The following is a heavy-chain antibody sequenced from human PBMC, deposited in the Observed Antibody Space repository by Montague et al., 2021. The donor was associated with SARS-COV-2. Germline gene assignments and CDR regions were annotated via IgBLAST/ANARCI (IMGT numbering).Heavy chain of an antibody. CDR3: ARATSVRGAVNWFDP. D-gene: IGHD3-10*01. CDR2: INYSGGT. CDR1: GGSISSHY. V-gene: IGHV4-59*11. J-gene: IGHJ5*02. Sequence: SETLSLTCAVSGGSISSHYWSFIRQPPGKGLEWIAYINYSGGTNYNPSLKSRVTISVDASKNHFSLQLRSVTPADTAVYFCARATSVRGAVNWFDPWGQGTLVTVFS.